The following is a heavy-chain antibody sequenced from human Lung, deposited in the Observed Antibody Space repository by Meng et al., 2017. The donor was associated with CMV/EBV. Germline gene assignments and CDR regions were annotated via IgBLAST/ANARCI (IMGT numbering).Heavy chain of an antibody. V-gene: IGHV4-4*07. CDR3: ARDFGSSWYPNWFDP. CDR1: VYSITSSS. CDR2: ISASGTT. Sequence: QEWGPASGTPSGTRCLTCPVSVYSITSSSWSGIRQPPGKGLEWIGRISASGTTRYNPSLKSRVTMSVDTSKNQFSLKLSSVTAADTAVYYCARDFGSSWYPNWFDPWGQGTLVTVSS. D-gene: IGHD6-13*01. J-gene: IGHJ5*02.